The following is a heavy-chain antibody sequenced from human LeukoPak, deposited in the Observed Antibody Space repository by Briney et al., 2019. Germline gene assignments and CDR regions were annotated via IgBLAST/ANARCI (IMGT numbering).Heavy chain of an antibody. CDR3: ATELSTNHSCYFDY. Sequence: PGGSLRLSCAASGFTFSNVWMTWVREAPGKGLEWIGRIKSRTNGGTTEYAAPVEGRLSISRDDSINTLYLQMNSLTAEDTAVYYCATELSTNHSCYFDYWGQGTLVTVSS. CDR1: GFTFSNVW. CDR2: IKSRTNGGTT. D-gene: IGHD2-2*01. V-gene: IGHV3-15*01. J-gene: IGHJ4*02.